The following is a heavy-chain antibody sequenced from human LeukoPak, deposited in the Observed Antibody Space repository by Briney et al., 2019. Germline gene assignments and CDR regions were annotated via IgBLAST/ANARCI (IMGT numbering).Heavy chain of an antibody. Sequence: GGSLRLSCAASGFTFSSYAMSWVRQAPGEGLEWVSILYSGGNTYYADSVKGRFTISRDNSKNTLYLQMNSLRAEDTAVYYCARRHGDYWGQGTLVTVSS. J-gene: IGHJ4*02. CDR3: ARRHGDY. V-gene: IGHV3-66*04. CDR1: GFTFSSYA. CDR2: LYSGGNT.